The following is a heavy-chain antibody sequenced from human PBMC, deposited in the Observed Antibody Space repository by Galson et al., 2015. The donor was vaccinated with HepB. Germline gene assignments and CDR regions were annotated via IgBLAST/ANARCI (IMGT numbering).Heavy chain of an antibody. J-gene: IGHJ4*02. CDR2: INPNSGGT. CDR3: ARVNVMYYYDSSGYYDY. D-gene: IGHD3-22*01. V-gene: IGHV1-2*02. CDR1: GYTFTGYY. Sequence: SVKVSCKASGYTFTGYYMHWVRQAPGQGLEWMGWINPNSGGTNYAQKFQGRVTMTRDTSISTAYMELSRLRSDDTAVYYCARVNVMYYYDSSGYYDYWGQGTLVTASS.